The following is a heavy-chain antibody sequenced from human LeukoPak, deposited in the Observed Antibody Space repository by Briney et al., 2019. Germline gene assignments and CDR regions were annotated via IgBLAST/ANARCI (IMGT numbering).Heavy chain of an antibody. CDR1: GFTLSRHW. CDR2: IRQDGNDI. CDR3: ARLPGDSTIYDL. V-gene: IGHV3-7*01. J-gene: IGHJ5*02. D-gene: IGHD5/OR15-5a*01. Sequence: GGSLRLSCAASGFTLSRHWMSWVRQAPGKGLEWVASIRQDGNDINYVESAKGRFIISRDNAGNSVSLQMSSLRAEDTAMYYCARLPGDSTIYDLWGQGTLVTVSS.